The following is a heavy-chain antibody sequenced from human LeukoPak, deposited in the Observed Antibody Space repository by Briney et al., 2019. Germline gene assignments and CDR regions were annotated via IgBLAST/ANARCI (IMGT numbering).Heavy chain of an antibody. CDR1: GYTFIDFY. Sequence: ASVKVSCKTSGYTFIDFYMHWVRQAPGQGLEWMGWINPNSGATNYAQKFQGRVTMTGDTSINTAYMELSSLKSDDTAVYYCAKDRLGSYSFSYYCYGVDVWGHGTTVTVS. CDR2: INPNSGAT. CDR3: AKDRLGSYSFSYYCYGVDV. V-gene: IGHV1-2*02. J-gene: IGHJ6*02. D-gene: IGHD3-10*01.